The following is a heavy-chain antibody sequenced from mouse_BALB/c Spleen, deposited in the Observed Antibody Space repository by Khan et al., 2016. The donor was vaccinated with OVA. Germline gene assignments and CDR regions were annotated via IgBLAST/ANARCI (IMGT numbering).Heavy chain of an antibody. V-gene: IGHV9-2-1*01. CDR3: AGRSHWCFDV. J-gene: IGHJ1*01. CDR2: INTETGEP. Sequence: QIQLVQSGPELKKPGETVKISCKASGYTFTDYSMNWVKQAPGKGLKWMGWINTETGEPTYADDFKGRFAFSLETSASTAFLQINNLKNEDAATXFCAGRSHWCFDVCDAGTTITVSS. CDR1: GYTFTDYS.